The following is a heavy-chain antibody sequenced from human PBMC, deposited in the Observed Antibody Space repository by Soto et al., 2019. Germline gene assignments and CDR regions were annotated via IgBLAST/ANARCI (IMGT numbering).Heavy chain of an antibody. J-gene: IGHJ5*02. CDR1: GFTFSSYA. D-gene: IGHD4-17*01. V-gene: IGHV3-30-3*01. CDR3: AREDGDYVLSPLFDP. CDR2: ISYDGSNK. Sequence: QVQLVESGGGVVQPGRSLRLSCAASGFTFSSYAMHWVRQAPGKGLEWVAVISYDGSNKYYADSVKGRFTISRDNSKNTLYLQMNSLRAEGTAVYYCAREDGDYVLSPLFDPWGQGTLVTVSS.